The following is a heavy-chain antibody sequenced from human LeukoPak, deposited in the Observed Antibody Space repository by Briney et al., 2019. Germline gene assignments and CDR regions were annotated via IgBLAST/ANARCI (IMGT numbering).Heavy chain of an antibody. D-gene: IGHD3-10*01. CDR2: IYYSGST. CDR1: GGSISSGGYY. CDR3: ARVSCSSSSCGNGSGRQGYYFDY. J-gene: IGHJ4*02. Sequence: PSQTLSLTCTVSGGSISSGGYYWSWIRQHPGKGLEWIGYIYYSGSTYYNPSLKSRVTISVDTSKSQFSLKLSSVTAADTAVYYCARVSCSSSSCGNGSGRQGYYFDYWGQGTLVTVSS. V-gene: IGHV4-31*03.